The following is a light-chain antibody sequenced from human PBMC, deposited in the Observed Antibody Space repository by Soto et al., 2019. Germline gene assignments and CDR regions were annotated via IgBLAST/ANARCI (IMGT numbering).Light chain of an antibody. Sequence: DIVLTQSPGTLSLYPGERANLSCRASQSISSSYLAWYQLKPGQAPRLLIYGAFSRATGIPDRFSGSGSGTDFALTIGRLEPEDFAVYYCQQYGSSPPITFGQGTRLEIK. V-gene: IGKV3-20*01. CDR3: QQYGSSPPIT. CDR2: GAF. CDR1: QSISSSY. J-gene: IGKJ5*01.